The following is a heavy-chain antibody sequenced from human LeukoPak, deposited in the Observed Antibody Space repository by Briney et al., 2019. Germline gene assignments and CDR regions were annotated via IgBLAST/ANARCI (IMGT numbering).Heavy chain of an antibody. D-gene: IGHD4-17*01. CDR1: GFTFSSYG. Sequence: GRSLRLSCAASGFTFSSYGMHWVRQAPGKGLEWVAVISYDGSNKYYADSVKGRFTISRDNAKNSLYLQMNSLRAEDTAVYYCAREQYGDYFDYWGQGTPVTVSS. V-gene: IGHV3-30*03. CDR2: ISYDGSNK. J-gene: IGHJ4*02. CDR3: AREQYGDYFDY.